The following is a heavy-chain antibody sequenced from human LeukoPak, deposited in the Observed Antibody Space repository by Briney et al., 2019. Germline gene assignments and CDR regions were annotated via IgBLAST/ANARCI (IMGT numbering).Heavy chain of an antibody. CDR1: GGSISSSNYC. J-gene: IGHJ4*02. D-gene: IGHD3-22*01. CDR3: ARLYYDSSGYLDY. CDR2: IYYSGST. Sequence: SETLSLTCTVSGGSISSSNYCWGWIRQPPGKGLEWIGSIYYSGSTYYNPSLKSRVTIPVDTSKNQFSLKLSSVTAADTAVYYCARLYYDSSGYLDYWGQGTLVTVSS. V-gene: IGHV4-39*07.